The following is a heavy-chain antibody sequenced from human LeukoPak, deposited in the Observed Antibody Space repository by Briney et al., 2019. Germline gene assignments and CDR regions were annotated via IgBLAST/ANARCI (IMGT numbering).Heavy chain of an antibody. D-gene: IGHD6-19*01. CDR1: GGSFSGYY. J-gene: IGHJ4*02. CDR2: INHSGST. V-gene: IGHV4-34*01. Sequence: SETLSLTCAVDGGSFSGYYWSWIRQPPGKGLEWIGEINHSGSTNYNPSLKSRVTISVDTSKNQFSLKLSSVTAADTAVYYCARETVAGTYYFDYWGQGTLVSVSS. CDR3: ARETVAGTYYFDY.